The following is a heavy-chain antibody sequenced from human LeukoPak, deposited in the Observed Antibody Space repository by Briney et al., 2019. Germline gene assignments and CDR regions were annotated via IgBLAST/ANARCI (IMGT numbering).Heavy chain of an antibody. D-gene: IGHD6-19*01. CDR3: ARGGSGCFDW. CDR1: GLTFSHYW. V-gene: IGHV3-74*01. Sequence: PGGSLRLSCEASGLTFSHYWMHWVRQAPGKGLVWVSRIHSDGTSTTYADSVKGRFTISRDNAKSTLYLQMNSLRAENTAVYYCARGGSGCFDWWGQGTLVTVSS. CDR2: IHSDGTST. J-gene: IGHJ4*02.